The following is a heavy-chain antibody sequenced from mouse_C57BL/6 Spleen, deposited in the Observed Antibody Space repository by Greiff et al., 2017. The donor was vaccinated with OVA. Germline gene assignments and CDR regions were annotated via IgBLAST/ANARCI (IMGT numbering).Heavy chain of an antibody. V-gene: IGHV1-53*01. Sequence: QVQLQQPGTELVKPGASVKLSCKASGYTFTSYWMHWVKQRPGQGLEWIGNINPSNGGTIYNEKFKSKATLTVDKSSSTAYMQLSSLTSEDSAVYYCARGGYYGPYYFDYWGQGTTLTVSS. J-gene: IGHJ2*01. CDR2: INPSNGGT. D-gene: IGHD1-1*01. CDR1: GYTFTSYW. CDR3: ARGGYYGPYYFDY.